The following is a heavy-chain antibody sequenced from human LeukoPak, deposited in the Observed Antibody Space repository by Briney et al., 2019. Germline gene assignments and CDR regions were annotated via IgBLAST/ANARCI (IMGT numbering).Heavy chain of an antibody. Sequence: ASVKVSCKVSGYTLTELSMHWVRQAPGKGLEWMGGFDPEDGETIYAQKFQGRVTMTEDTSTDTAYMELSSLGSEDTAVYYCATAYYDFWSGSDRFDYWGQGTLVTVSS. D-gene: IGHD3-3*01. CDR1: GYTLTELS. CDR2: FDPEDGET. CDR3: ATAYYDFWSGSDRFDY. J-gene: IGHJ4*02. V-gene: IGHV1-24*01.